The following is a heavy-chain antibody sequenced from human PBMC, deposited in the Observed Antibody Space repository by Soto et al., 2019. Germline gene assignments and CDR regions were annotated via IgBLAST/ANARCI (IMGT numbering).Heavy chain of an antibody. V-gene: IGHV1-69*08. Sequence: QVQLVQSGAEVKKPGSSVKVSCKVSGGPFSSCTISWVRQAPGLGLEWMGRIIPIPGLANYAQKFQGRVTITADKATSTADMELSSLRSEDTAVYYCARETIAARPSPLDPLGQGTLVTVSS. D-gene: IGHD6-6*01. CDR2: IIPIPGLA. CDR3: ARETIAARPSPLDP. J-gene: IGHJ5*02. CDR1: GGPFSSCT.